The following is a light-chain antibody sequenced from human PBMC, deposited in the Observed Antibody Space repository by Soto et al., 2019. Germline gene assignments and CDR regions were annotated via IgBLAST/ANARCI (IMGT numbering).Light chain of an antibody. CDR1: QSFSSTY. V-gene: IGKV3-20*01. CDR2: GAF. J-gene: IGKJ4*01. Sequence: EIVLTQSPGTLSLSPGERATLFCRASQSFSSTYLAWYQQRPGQAPRLLIFGAFNRANGIPDRFRGSGSGTDFTLTISRLEPGDFAVYYCQRYGSSSHSFGGGTRVEI. CDR3: QRYGSSSHS.